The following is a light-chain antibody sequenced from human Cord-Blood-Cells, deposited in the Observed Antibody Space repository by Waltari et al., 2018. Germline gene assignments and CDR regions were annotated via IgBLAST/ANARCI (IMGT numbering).Light chain of an antibody. V-gene: IGKV3-20*01. CDR2: GAS. CDR1: QSVSSSY. J-gene: IGKJ1*01. Sequence: MVLTQSPGPLPLSPGDRATLSCRSSQSVSSSYLAWYQQKPGQAPRLLIYGASSRATGIPDRFSGSGSGTDFTLTISRLEPEDFAVYYCQQYGSSPTWTFGQGTKVEIK. CDR3: QQYGSSPTWT.